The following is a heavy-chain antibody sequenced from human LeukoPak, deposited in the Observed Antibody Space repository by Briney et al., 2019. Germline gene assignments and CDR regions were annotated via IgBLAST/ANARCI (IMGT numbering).Heavy chain of an antibody. J-gene: IGHJ6*03. CDR3: ASATNYYYYYMDV. CDR2: IYTSGST. Sequence: SSETLPLTCTVSGGSISSYYWSWIRQPAGKGLERIGRIYTSGSTNYNPSLKSRVTMSVDTSKNQFSLKLSSVTAADTAVYYCASATNYYYYYMDVWGKGTTVTVSS. CDR1: GGSISSYY. V-gene: IGHV4-4*07.